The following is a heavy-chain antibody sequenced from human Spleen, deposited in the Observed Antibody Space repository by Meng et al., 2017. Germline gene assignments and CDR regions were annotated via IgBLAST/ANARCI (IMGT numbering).Heavy chain of an antibody. CDR2: ISAANGNT. D-gene: IGHD2-21*02. V-gene: IGHV1-3*01. J-gene: IGHJ4*02. CDR1: GYTFPDYW. CDR3: ARTTVTGYFDY. Sequence: QGQLVQAGDEVKKPGASVKVSCKASGYTFPDYWLHWVRQAPGQRLEWMGWISAANGNTKYSQKFQGRVTITRDTSANTAYMELSSLRSEDTAFYYCARTTVTGYFDYWGQGTLVTVSS.